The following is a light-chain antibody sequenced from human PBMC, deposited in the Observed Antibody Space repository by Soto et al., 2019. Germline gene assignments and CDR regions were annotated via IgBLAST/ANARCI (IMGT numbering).Light chain of an antibody. Sequence: QSVLTQPASVSGSPGQSIAISCTGTSSDVGAYNYVSWYQHHPGKAPRLIISDVSNRPSGVSNRFSGSKSGNTASLTISGLQAEDEADYYCSSYTSSNNDVFGSGTKLTVL. J-gene: IGLJ6*01. CDR3: SSYTSSNNDV. CDR1: SSDVGAYNY. CDR2: DVS. V-gene: IGLV2-14*03.